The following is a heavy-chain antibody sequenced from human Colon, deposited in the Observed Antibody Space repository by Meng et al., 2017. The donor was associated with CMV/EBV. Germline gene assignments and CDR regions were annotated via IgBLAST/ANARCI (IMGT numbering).Heavy chain of an antibody. CDR1: GFTFRNYT. D-gene: IGHD5-24*01. CDR2: ITDSGGDT. J-gene: IGHJ4*02. Sequence: GESLKISCGGSGFTFRNYTMSWVRQAPGKGLEWVSAITDSGGDTYHADSVKGRFTISRDNSKNTLSLQMNSLKVEDTAVYFCARQMAPDYWGLGTLVTVSS. CDR3: ARQMAPDY. V-gene: IGHV3-23*01.